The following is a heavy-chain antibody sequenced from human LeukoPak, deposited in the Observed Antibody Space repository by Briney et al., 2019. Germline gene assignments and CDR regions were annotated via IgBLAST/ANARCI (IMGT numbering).Heavy chain of an antibody. V-gene: IGHV5-51*01. J-gene: IGHJ4*02. D-gene: IGHD3-22*01. CDR2: IYPGDSDT. CDR3: ARCPRYYYDSSGFDY. CDR1: GYSFTSYW. Sequence: GEALKISCKSSGYSFTSYWIGLVRQMPGKGLEGMGIIYPGDSDTRYSPSFQGQVTISADKSISTAYLQWSSLKASDTAMYYCARCPRYYYDSSGFDYWGQGTLVTVSS.